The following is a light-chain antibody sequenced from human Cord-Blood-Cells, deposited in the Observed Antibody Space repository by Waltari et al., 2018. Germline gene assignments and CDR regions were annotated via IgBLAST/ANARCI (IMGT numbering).Light chain of an antibody. CDR2: DVS. J-gene: IGLJ3*02. CDR3: CSYAGSYTWV. CDR1: SSDVGGYNY. V-gene: IGLV2-11*02. Sequence: QSALTQPRSVSGSPGQSVTISCTRTSSDVGGYNYVSCYQQHPGKAPKLMIYDVSKRPSGVPDRFSGSKSGNTASLTISGLQAEDEADYYCCSYAGSYTWVFGGGTKLTVL.